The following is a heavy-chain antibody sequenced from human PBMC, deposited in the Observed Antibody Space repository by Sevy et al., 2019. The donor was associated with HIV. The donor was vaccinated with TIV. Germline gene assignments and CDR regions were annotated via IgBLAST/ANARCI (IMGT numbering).Heavy chain of an antibody. V-gene: IGHV3-30-3*01. J-gene: IGHJ5*02. CDR3: ARDQHDYAGNVRTGWFDP. CDR2: IIYDGSMK. D-gene: IGHD4-17*01. Sequence: GGSLRLSCAASGFTFSSYTMHWVRQAPGKGLEWVANIIYDGSMKYYADSVKGRFTISRDNSKNTLDLQMNSLSAEDTAVYDLARDQHDYAGNVRTGWFDPWGQGILVTVSS. CDR1: GFTFSSYT.